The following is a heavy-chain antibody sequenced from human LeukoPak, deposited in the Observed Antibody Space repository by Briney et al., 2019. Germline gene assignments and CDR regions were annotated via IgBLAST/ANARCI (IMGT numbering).Heavy chain of an antibody. CDR1: GFTFSSYS. D-gene: IGHD2-2*01. Sequence: GGSLRLSCAASGFTFSSYSMNWVRQAPGKGLEWVSSISSSSSCYIYYADSVKGRFTISRDNAKNSLYLQMNSLRAEDTAVYYCAKDLEFSRRGPIQIEDIVVVPAATPGTHWGQGTLVTVSS. CDR3: AKDLEFSRRGPIQIEDIVVVPAATPGTH. J-gene: IGHJ4*02. V-gene: IGHV3-21*01. CDR2: ISSSSSCYI.